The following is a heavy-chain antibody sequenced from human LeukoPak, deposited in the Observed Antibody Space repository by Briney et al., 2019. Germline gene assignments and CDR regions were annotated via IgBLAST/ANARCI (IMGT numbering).Heavy chain of an antibody. J-gene: IGHJ4*02. CDR2: IYYSGST. D-gene: IGHD3-10*01. CDR1: GGSISSGGYY. Sequence: SETLSLTCTVSGGSISSGGYYWSWIRQHPGKGLEWIGYIYYSGSTNYNPSLKSRVTISVDTSKNQFSLKLSSVTAADTAVYYCARVKYYGSGGFDYWGQGTLVTVSS. V-gene: IGHV4-31*03. CDR3: ARVKYYGSGGFDY.